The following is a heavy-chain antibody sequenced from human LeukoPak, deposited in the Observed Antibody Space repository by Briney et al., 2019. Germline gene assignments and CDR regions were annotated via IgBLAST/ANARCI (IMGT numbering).Heavy chain of an antibody. D-gene: IGHD3-9*01. Sequence: PSETLSLTCTVSGGSISSYYWSWIRQPPGKGLEWIGYIYYSGSTNYNPSLKSRVTISVDTSKNQFYLKLSSVTAADTAVYYCARSGLRYFDWSDYWGQGTLVTVSS. V-gene: IGHV4-59*01. CDR1: GGSISSYY. CDR2: IYYSGST. J-gene: IGHJ4*02. CDR3: ARSGLRYFDWSDY.